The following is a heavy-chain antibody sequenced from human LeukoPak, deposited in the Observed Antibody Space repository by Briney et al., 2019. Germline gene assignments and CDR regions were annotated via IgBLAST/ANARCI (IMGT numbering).Heavy chain of an antibody. CDR2: MSYDGSNK. CDR3: SKDRSSGWSYYYYGMDV. J-gene: IGHJ6*02. Sequence: PGGSLRLSCAASGFTFSSYGMHWVRQAPGKGLEWVAVMSYDGSNKYYADSVKGRFTISRDNSKNTLYLQMNSLRAEDTAVYYCSKDRSSGWSYYYYGMDVWGQGTTVTVSS. V-gene: IGHV3-30*18. CDR1: GFTFSSYG. D-gene: IGHD6-19*01.